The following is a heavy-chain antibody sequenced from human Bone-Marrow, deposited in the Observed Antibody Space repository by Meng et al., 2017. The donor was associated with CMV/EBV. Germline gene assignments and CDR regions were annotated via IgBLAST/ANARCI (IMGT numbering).Heavy chain of an antibody. J-gene: IGHJ6*02. CDR2: ISSSSSYI. V-gene: IGHV3-21*01. D-gene: IGHD2-2*01. CDR1: GHTFSSYS. CDR3: ARGDCSSTSCYGGEYYGMDV. Sequence: GESRKISCAASGHTFSSYSMNWVRQAPGKGLEWVSSISSSSSYIYYADSVKGRFTISRDNAKNSLYLQMNSLRAEDTAVYYCARGDCSSTSCYGGEYYGMDVWGQGTTVTVSS.